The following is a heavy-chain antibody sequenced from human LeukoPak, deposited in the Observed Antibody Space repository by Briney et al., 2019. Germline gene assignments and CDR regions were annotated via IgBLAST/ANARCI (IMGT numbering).Heavy chain of an antibody. CDR3: TRGWGRGVLIRVNPTAFDI. V-gene: IGHV3-49*03. CDR1: SFIYGLYA. Sequence: PGGSLRLSCRAWSFIYGLYAVTGLRQAPGKGLEGVGFISRRGCGGSTKQAAYVKGRFTTSRDDSKGIAYLKMNSLKTEATALYPRTRGWGRGVLIRVNPTAFDIWGQGTMVTVFS. J-gene: IGHJ3*02. CDR2: ISRRGCGGST. D-gene: IGHD3-10*01.